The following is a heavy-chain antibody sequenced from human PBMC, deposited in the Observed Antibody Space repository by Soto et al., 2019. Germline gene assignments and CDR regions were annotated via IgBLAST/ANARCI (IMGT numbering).Heavy chain of an antibody. CDR1: GFSFSRDW. D-gene: IGHD6-13*01. J-gene: IGHJ6*02. CDR2: INSDGSSR. V-gene: IGHV3-74*01. CDR3: ARGVAGAGGSYGMDV. Sequence: XXSLRLSCAASGFSFSRDWMQWVRQAPGKGLVWVSRINSDGSSRSSGDSVKGRFTISRDNAKNTLYLQMNSLRAEDTAVYYCARGVAGAGGSYGMDVWGQGTTVTVSS.